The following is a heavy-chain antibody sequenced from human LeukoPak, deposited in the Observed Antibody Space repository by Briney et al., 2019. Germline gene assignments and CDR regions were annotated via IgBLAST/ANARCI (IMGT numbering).Heavy chain of an antibody. Sequence: SQTLSLTCAISGDSVSSNSAAWNWIRQSPSRGLEWLGRTYYRSKWSNDSAVSVKSRITINPDTSRTQFSLQLNSVTPEDMAVYHCARYYYDSRGYYYYYFDYWGQGTLVTVSS. CDR3: ARYYYDSRGYYYYYFDY. D-gene: IGHD3-22*01. CDR2: TYYRSKWSN. J-gene: IGHJ4*02. V-gene: IGHV6-1*01. CDR1: GDSVSSNSAA.